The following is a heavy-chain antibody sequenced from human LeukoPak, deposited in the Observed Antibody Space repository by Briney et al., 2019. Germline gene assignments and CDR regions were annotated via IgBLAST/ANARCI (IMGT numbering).Heavy chain of an antibody. CDR2: ISSSGSTI. V-gene: IGHV3-48*04. J-gene: IGHJ6*04. CDR3: AELGITMIGGV. CDR1: GFTVSSNS. D-gene: IGHD3-10*02. Sequence: GGSLRLSCTVFGFTVSSNSMNWVRQAPGKGLEWVSYISSSGSTIYYADSVKGRFTISRDNAKNSLYLQMNSLRAEDTAVYYCAELGITMIGGVWGKGTTVTISS.